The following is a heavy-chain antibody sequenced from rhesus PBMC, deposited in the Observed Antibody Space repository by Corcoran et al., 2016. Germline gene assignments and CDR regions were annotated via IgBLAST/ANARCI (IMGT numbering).Heavy chain of an antibody. CDR2: IGGNNAST. J-gene: IGHJ4*01. CDR1: VGSISGSY. D-gene: IGHD1-26*01. CDR3: ARALNWNYYRY. V-gene: IGHV4-73*01. Sequence: QVKLQQWVEGLVKPSETLSLTCSVSVGSISGSYWCWISPPPGKGLEWIGNIGGNNASTNYNPSLKNRVNISKDTSKNQVSLKLSSVTAADTAVYYCARALNWNYYRYWGQGVLVTVSS.